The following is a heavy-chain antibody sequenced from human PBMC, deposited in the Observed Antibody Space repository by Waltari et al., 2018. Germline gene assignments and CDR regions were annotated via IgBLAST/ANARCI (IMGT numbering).Heavy chain of an antibody. V-gene: IGHV4-34*01. CDR2: INHSGST. Sequence: QVQLQQWGAGLLKPSETLSLTCAVYGGSFSVYYWRWIRQPPGKGLEWIGEINHSGSTNYNPSLKSRVTISVDTSKNQFSLKLSSVTAADTAVYYCARRETIFGVVTIFDPWGQGTLVTVSS. D-gene: IGHD3-3*01. CDR1: GGSFSVYY. CDR3: ARRETIFGVVTIFDP. J-gene: IGHJ5*02.